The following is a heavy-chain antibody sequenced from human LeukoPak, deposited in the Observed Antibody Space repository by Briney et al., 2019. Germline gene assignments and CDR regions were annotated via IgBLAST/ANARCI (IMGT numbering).Heavy chain of an antibody. CDR3: ARAPHGDYFDY. CDR2: ISTAGDT. J-gene: IGHJ4*02. CDR1: GFTFSNYE. V-gene: IGHV3-13*01. Sequence: GGSLRLSCAASGFTFSNYEMHWVRQATGKRLEWVSAISTAGDTYYPGSVKGRFTISRENAKNSLCLQMNSLGAGDTAVYYCARAPHGDYFDYWGQGTLVTVSS. D-gene: IGHD4-17*01.